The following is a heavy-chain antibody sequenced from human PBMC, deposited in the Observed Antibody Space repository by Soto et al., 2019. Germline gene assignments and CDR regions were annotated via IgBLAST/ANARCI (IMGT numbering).Heavy chain of an antibody. D-gene: IGHD3-3*01. CDR1: GGSFSGYY. V-gene: IGHV4-34*01. CDR2: INHSGST. CDR3: ARRGRFRDAFDI. J-gene: IGHJ3*02. Sequence: SETLSLTCAVYGGSFSGYYWSWIRQPPGKGLEWIGEINHSGSTNYNPSLKSRVTISVDTSKNQFSLKLSSVTAADSAVYYCARRGRFRDAFDIWGQGTMVTVSS.